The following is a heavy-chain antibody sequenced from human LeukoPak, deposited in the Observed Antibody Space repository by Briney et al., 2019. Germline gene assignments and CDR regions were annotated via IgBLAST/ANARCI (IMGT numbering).Heavy chain of an antibody. CDR3: ARDLVGGPIDY. V-gene: IGHV3-21*01. Sequence: PGGPLRLSCAASGFTFSRYSMHWVRQATGKGLEWVSSISSSSSNIYYADSVKGRFTISRDNAKNTLYLQMNSLRAEDTAVYYCARDLVGGPIDYWGQGTLVTVSS. D-gene: IGHD2-15*01. CDR1: GFTFSRYS. J-gene: IGHJ4*02. CDR2: ISSSSSNI.